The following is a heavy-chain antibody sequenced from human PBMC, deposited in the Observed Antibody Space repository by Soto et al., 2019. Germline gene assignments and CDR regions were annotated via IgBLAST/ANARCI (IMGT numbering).Heavy chain of an antibody. V-gene: IGHV3-23*01. CDR1: GFTFSSYA. J-gene: IGHJ3*02. CDR3: AKALRGPRVGAFDI. CDR2: ISGSGGST. Sequence: EVQLLESGGGLVQPGGSLRLSCAGSGFTFSSYAMSWVRQAPGKGLERVAGISGSGGSTYYADSVKGRFTISRDNSKNTLYLQMNSLRAEDTAVYYCAKALRGPRVGAFDIWGQGTMVTVSS. D-gene: IGHD3-10*01.